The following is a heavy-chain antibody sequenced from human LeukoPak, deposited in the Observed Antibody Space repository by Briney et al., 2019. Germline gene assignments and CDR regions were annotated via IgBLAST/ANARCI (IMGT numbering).Heavy chain of an antibody. D-gene: IGHD3-3*01. Sequence: PSETLSLTCAVYGGSFSGYYWSLIRQPPGKGLEWIGEINHSGSTNYNPSLKSRVTISVDTSKNQFSLKLSSVTAADTAVYYCARAPRYYDFWSGYSSYYYYGMDVWGQGTTVTVSS. CDR1: GGSFSGYY. CDR3: ARAPRYYDFWSGYSSYYYYGMDV. CDR2: INHSGST. J-gene: IGHJ6*02. V-gene: IGHV4-34*01.